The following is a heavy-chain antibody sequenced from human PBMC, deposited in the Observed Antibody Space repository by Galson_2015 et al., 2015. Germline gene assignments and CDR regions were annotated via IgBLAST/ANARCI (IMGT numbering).Heavy chain of an antibody. Sequence: SLRLSCAASGFTFSNHYMDWVRQAPGKGLEWVGRTRNKANGYTTEYAASVKGRFTISRDDSKNSLYLQMNSLTTEDTAFYYCGRLKTTLTTGNDYWGQGTLVTVSS. CDR2: TRNKANGYTT. CDR1: GFTFSNHY. J-gene: IGHJ4*02. CDR3: GRLKTTLTTGNDY. V-gene: IGHV3-72*01. D-gene: IGHD4-11*01.